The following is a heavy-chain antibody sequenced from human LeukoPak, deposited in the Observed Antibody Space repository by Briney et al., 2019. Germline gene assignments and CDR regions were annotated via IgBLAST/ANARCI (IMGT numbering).Heavy chain of an antibody. Sequence: SETLSLTCAVSGYSISSGYYWGWIRQPPGKGLEWIGSIFRSGSTHYHPSLKSRVTLSVDTSKNQFSLKLSSVTAADTAVYYCARHAYCSGGSCPDFWGQGTLVTVSS. CDR2: IFRSGST. D-gene: IGHD2-15*01. CDR3: ARHAYCSGGSCPDF. J-gene: IGHJ4*02. V-gene: IGHV4-38-2*01. CDR1: GYSISSGYY.